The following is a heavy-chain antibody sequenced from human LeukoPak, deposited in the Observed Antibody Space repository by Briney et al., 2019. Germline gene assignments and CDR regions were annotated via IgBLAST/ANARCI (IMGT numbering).Heavy chain of an antibody. CDR2: IKQDGSEK. Sequence: PGGSLKLSCAASGFTFSSYWMSWVRQAPGKGLEWVANIKQDGSEKYYVDSVKGRFTISRDNAKNSLYLQMNSLRADDTAVYYCARDGIRFWYYFDYWGQGTLVTVSS. D-gene: IGHD3-3*01. CDR1: GFTFSSYW. CDR3: ARDGIRFWYYFDY. V-gene: IGHV3-7*01. J-gene: IGHJ4*02.